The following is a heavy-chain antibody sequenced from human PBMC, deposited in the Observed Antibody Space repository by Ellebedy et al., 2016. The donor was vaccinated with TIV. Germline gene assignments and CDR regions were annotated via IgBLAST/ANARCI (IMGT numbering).Heavy chain of an antibody. V-gene: IGHV3-48*04. CDR2: ITCSSEVI. D-gene: IGHD3-3*01. Sequence: GESLKIPCAASGFTFSRHSMDWVRQAPGRGLEWISYITCSSEVIYYADSVKGRFTIPRENAKNALILQMDGLRVDESDVYYCVEFGVFNLWGQGTPVTVSS. J-gene: IGHJ5*02. CDR3: VEFGVFNL. CDR1: GFTFSRHS.